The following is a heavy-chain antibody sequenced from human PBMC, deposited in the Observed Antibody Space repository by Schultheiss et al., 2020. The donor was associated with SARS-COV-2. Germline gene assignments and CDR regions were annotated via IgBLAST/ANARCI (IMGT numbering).Heavy chain of an antibody. Sequence: ASVKVSCKASGYTFTGYYMHWVRQAPGQGLEWMGWINPNSGGTNYAQKLQGRVTMTTDTSTSTAYMELRSLRSDDTAVYYCARATYYYDSSGWSWFDPWGQGTLVTVSS. D-gene: IGHD3-22*01. J-gene: IGHJ5*02. CDR1: GYTFTGYY. CDR3: ARATYYYDSSGWSWFDP. V-gene: IGHV1-2*02. CDR2: INPNSGGT.